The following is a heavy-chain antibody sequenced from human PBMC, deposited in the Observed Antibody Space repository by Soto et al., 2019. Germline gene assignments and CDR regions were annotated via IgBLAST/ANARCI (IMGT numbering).Heavy chain of an antibody. D-gene: IGHD2-2*01. CDR2: IYYSGST. V-gene: IGHV4-39*01. CDR1: GGSISSSSYY. J-gene: IGHJ5*02. Sequence: QLQLQESGPGLVKPSETLSLTCTVSGGSISSSSYYWGWIRQTPGKGLEWIGSIYYSGSTYYNPSLKSRVTISVDTSKNQFSLKLSSVTAADTAVYYCARQPVGYCSSTSCYAVVVDNWFDPWGQGTLVTVSS. CDR3: ARQPVGYCSSTSCYAVVVDNWFDP.